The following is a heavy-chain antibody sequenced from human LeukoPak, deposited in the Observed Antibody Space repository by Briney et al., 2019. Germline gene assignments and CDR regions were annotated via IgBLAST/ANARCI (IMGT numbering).Heavy chain of an antibody. D-gene: IGHD1-26*01. CDR3: ARDGGSYLEL. CDR2: INAGNGNT. J-gene: IGHJ4*02. Sequence: ASVKVSCKASGYTFTGYYMHWVRQAPGQRLEWMGWINAGNGNTKYSQKFQGRVTITRDTSASTAYKELSSLRSEDTAVYYCARDGGSYLELWGQGTLVTVSS. V-gene: IGHV1-3*01. CDR1: GYTFTGYY.